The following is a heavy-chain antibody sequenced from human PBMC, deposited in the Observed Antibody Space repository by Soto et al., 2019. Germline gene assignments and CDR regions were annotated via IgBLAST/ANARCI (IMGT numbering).Heavy chain of an antibody. CDR2: ISVARGNT. CDR1: GYTFTNYD. CDR3: ARDPTANRASVFFDL. Sequence: QVQLVQSGSEVREPGASMKVSCKASGYTFTNYDISWVRQAPGQGLEWMGWISVARGNTKYAQKFQGRVTMTTDTSTSTAYLELWSLRFDDTAVYYSARDPTANRASVFFDLWGRGTLVTVS. V-gene: IGHV1-18*04. D-gene: IGHD1-26*01. J-gene: IGHJ2*01.